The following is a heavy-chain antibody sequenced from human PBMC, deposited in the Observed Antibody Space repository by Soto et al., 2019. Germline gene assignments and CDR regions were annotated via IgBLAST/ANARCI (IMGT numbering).Heavy chain of an antibody. CDR1: GGSISSYY. J-gene: IGHJ4*02. CDR2: IYYSGST. Sequence: PSETLSLTCTVSGGSISSYYWSWIRQPPGKGLEWIGYIYYSGSTNYNPSLKSRVTISVDTSKNQFSLKLSSVTAADTAVYYCARGYYYDSSGYHYFDYWGQGTLVTVSS. V-gene: IGHV4-59*01. CDR3: ARGYYYDSSGYHYFDY. D-gene: IGHD3-22*01.